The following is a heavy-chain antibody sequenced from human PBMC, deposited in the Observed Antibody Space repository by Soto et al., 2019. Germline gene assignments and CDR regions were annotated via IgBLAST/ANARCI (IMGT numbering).Heavy chain of an antibody. Sequence: EVQLVESGGGWVQPGGSRRLSCAASGFTFTAYYMTWVRQAPGKGLEWVASIKKDGSEQYYVDSVKGRFTISRDNAKNSLYLQMNSLRAGDTALYYCSRENWFQDFWGQGTLVTVSS. J-gene: IGHJ4*02. CDR3: SRENWFQDF. CDR2: IKKDGSEQ. CDR1: GFTFTAYY. V-gene: IGHV3-7*03. D-gene: IGHD3-10*01.